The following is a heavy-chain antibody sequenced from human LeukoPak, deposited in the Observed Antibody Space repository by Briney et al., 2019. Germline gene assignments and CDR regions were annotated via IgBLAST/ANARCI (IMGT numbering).Heavy chain of an antibody. CDR2: INQDGSQK. Sequence: GRSLRLSCVGSGFTFTNYWMNWVRQAPGKGLEWVANINQDGSQKYCVDSVKGRFTISRDNAKNSVYLQMNSLRAGDTAVYYCARAMDVWGQGTTVTVSS. CDR3: ARAMDV. CDR1: GFTFTNYW. J-gene: IGHJ6*02. V-gene: IGHV3-7*01.